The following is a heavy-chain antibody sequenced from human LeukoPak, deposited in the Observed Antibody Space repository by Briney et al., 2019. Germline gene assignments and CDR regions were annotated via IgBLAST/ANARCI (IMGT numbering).Heavy chain of an antibody. D-gene: IGHD3-22*01. CDR3: AKAPRSYDTSGYYDY. Sequence: PGGSLRLSCAASGFTFDDYGMSWVRQAPGKGLEWVSGINWNSRSMGYADSVKGRLTISRDNAKNSLYLQMNSLRAEDTAFYYCAKAPRSYDTSGYYDYWGQGTLVTVSS. CDR2: INWNSRSM. CDR1: GFTFDDYG. J-gene: IGHJ4*02. V-gene: IGHV3-9*01.